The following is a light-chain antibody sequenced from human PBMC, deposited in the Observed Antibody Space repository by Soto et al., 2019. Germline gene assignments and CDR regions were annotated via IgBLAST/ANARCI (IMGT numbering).Light chain of an antibody. V-gene: IGKV3-15*01. J-gene: IGKJ3*01. CDR1: QSVSSN. CDR2: GAS. CDR3: QQYNNWPPG. Sequence: EIVMTQSPATLSVSPGERATLSCRASQSVSSNLAWYQQKPGQAPRLLIYGASTRATGIPARFSGSGSGTEFTLTISSLQSEDFAVYYCQQYNNWPPGFGPGTKVVIK.